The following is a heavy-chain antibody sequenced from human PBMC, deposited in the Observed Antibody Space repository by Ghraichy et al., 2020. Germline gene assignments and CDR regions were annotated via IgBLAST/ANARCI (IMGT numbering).Heavy chain of an antibody. Sequence: SQTLSLTCTVSGGSISRSSYYWGWIRQPPGKGLEWIGSINYSGSTFRNPSLKSRVTISVDTSKNQFSLRLTSVTAADTAVYYCARHVADSSWYSYYFDYWGQGTLVTVSS. J-gene: IGHJ4*02. CDR3: ARHVADSSWYSYYFDY. CDR2: INYSGST. D-gene: IGHD3-22*01. V-gene: IGHV4-39*01. CDR1: GGSISRSSYY.